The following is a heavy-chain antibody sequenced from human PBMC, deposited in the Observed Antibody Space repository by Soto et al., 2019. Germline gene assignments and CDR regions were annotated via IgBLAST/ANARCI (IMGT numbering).Heavy chain of an antibody. CDR2: IYYSGST. Sequence: SETLSLTCTVSGGSISSYYWSWIRQPPGKGLEWIGYIYYSGSTNYNPSLKSRVTISVDTSRNQFSLKLSSVTAADTAVYYCARDRRIVVPNYYYGMDVWGQGTTVTVSS. D-gene: IGHD3-22*01. CDR1: GGSISSYY. CDR3: ARDRRIVVPNYYYGMDV. V-gene: IGHV4-59*01. J-gene: IGHJ6*02.